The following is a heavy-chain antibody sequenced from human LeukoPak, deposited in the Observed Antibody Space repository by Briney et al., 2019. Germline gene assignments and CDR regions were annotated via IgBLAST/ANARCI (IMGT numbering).Heavy chain of an antibody. CDR3: ASGYCSGGSCYSVYFQH. CDR2: IYSGGST. CDR1: GLTVSSNH. Sequence: GGSLRLSWAASGLTVSSNHMSWVRQAPAKGLEWVSVIYSGGSTYYADSVKGRFTISRDNSKNTLYLQMNSLRAEDTAVYYCASGYCSGGSCYSVYFQHWGQGTLVTVSS. J-gene: IGHJ1*01. V-gene: IGHV3-53*01. D-gene: IGHD2-15*01.